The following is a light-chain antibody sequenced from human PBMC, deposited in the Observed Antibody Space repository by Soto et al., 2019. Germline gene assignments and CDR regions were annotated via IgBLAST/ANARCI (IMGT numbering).Light chain of an antibody. CDR3: CSYAGSYTWV. V-gene: IGLV2-11*01. Sequence: QSALTQPRSVSGSPGQSVTISCTGTSSGVGGYNYVSWYQQHPGKAPKLMIYDVSKRPSGVPDRFSGSKSGNTASLTISGLQAEDEADYYCCSYAGSYTWVFGGGTKLTV. CDR1: SSGVGGYNY. J-gene: IGLJ3*02. CDR2: DVS.